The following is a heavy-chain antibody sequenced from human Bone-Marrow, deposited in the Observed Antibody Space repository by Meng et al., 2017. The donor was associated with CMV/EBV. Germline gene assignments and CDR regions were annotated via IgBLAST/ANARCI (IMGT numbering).Heavy chain of an antibody. CDR1: GFPFSSCG. J-gene: IGHJ4*02. CDR2: IRYDGSNK. CDR3: AKTTVVGLFDY. V-gene: IGHV3-30*02. Sequence: GESLKISCVASGFPFSSCGMHWVRQAPGKGVEWVAFIRYDGSNKYEADSVKGRFTISRDNSKNTLYLQMNSLRAEDTAVYYCAKTTVVGLFDYWGQGTLVTVSS. D-gene: IGHD4-23*01.